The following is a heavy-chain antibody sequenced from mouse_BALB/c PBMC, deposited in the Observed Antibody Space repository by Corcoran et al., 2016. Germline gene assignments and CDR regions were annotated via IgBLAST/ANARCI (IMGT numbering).Heavy chain of an antibody. CDR1: GYTFTDYY. CDR2: IYPGSGNT. J-gene: IGHJ2*01. D-gene: IGHD2-10*02. Sequence: QIQLQQSGPELVKPGASVKISCKASGYTFTDYYINWVKQKPGQGLEWIGWIYPGSGNTKYNEKFKGKATLTVDTSSSTAYMQLSSLTSEDTVVYFWARGYGNYYFDYWGQGTTLTVSS. CDR3: ARGYGNYYFDY. V-gene: IGHV1-84*02.